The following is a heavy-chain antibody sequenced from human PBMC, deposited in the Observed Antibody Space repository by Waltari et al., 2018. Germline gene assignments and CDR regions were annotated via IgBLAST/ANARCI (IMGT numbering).Heavy chain of an antibody. J-gene: IGHJ4*02. V-gene: IGHV4-34*01. CDR2: INHSGST. CDR1: GGSFSGYY. D-gene: IGHD6-6*01. CDR3: ARDGYSSSEGIDY. Sequence: QVQLQQWGAGLLKPSETLSLTCAVYGGSFSGYYWSWIRQPPGKGLEWIGEINHSGSTNYNPSLKSRVTISVDTSKNQFSLKLSSATAADTAVYYCARDGYSSSEGIDYWGQGTLVTVSS.